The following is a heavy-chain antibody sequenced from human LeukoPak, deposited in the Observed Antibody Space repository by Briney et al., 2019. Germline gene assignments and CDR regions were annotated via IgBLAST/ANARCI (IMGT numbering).Heavy chain of an antibody. Sequence: PSETLSLTCAVYGGSFSGYCWSWIRQPPGKGLEWIGEINHSGSTNYNPSLKSRVTISVDTSKNQFSLKLSSVTAADTAVYYCASSIAAAASLYFDYWGQGTLVTVSS. CDR1: GGSFSGYC. CDR2: INHSGST. J-gene: IGHJ4*02. V-gene: IGHV4-34*01. D-gene: IGHD6-13*01. CDR3: ASSIAAAASLYFDY.